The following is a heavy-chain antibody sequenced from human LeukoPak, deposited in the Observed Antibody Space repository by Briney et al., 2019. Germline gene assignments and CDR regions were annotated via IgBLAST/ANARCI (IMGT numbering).Heavy chain of an antibody. V-gene: IGHV3-66*01. CDR3: ASNSRAARLLDY. D-gene: IGHD6-6*01. CDR1: GFTVSSSY. CDR2: IYSGGGT. J-gene: IGHJ4*02. Sequence: PGGSLRLSCEAAGFTVSSSYMSWVRQAPGKGLEWVAIIYSGGGTYYADSVKGRFTISRDNSKDTLYLQVNSLRAEDTAMYYCASNSRAARLLDYWGQGTLVTVSS.